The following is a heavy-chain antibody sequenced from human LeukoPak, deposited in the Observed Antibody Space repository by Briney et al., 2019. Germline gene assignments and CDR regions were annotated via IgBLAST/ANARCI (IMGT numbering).Heavy chain of an antibody. Sequence: GSLRLYCAASGFTFGDHAMSWVRQTPGRGLEWVGFIRSKAYRGTTEYAASVRGRFTISRDDSESVAYLQMNSLKIEDTALYYCTRGPIQLWLHNAMDVWGQGTTVTVSS. CDR3: TRGPIQLWLHNAMDV. CDR1: GFTFGDHA. J-gene: IGHJ6*02. D-gene: IGHD5-18*01. V-gene: IGHV3-49*04. CDR2: IRSKAYRGTT.